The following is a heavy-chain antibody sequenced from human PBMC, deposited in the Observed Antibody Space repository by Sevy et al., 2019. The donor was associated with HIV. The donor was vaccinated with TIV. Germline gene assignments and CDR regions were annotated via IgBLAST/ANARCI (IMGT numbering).Heavy chain of an antibody. Sequence: SGTTLVKPTQTLTLTCTFSGFSFIGTGEAVGWIRQPPGKALEWLALIYWDDDKSYNPFLKNRLTVSQDASKNQVVLVLTNNEPVDTATYFCAHIIPIKLGFREFDSWGQGAQVTVSS. D-gene: IGHD6-6*01. CDR3: AHIIPIKLGFREFDS. J-gene: IGHJ4*02. CDR2: IYWDDDK. CDR1: GFSFIGTGEA. V-gene: IGHV2-5*02.